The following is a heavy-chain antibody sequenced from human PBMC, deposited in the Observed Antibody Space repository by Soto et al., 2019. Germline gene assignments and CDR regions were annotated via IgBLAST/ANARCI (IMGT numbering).Heavy chain of an antibody. CDR2: TYSRSKWYN. Sequence: PSQTLSLTCVISGDSVSSNSAAWNWIRQSTSRGLEWLGRTYSRSKWYNDYAVSLKSRISINPDTSKNQFSLQLNSVTPEDTAVYYCARDENGMDVWGQGTTVTVSS. J-gene: IGHJ6*02. CDR1: GDSVSSNSAA. V-gene: IGHV6-1*01. CDR3: ARDENGMDV.